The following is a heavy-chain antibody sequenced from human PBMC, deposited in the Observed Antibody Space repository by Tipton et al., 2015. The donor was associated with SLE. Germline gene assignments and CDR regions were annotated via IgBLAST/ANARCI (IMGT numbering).Heavy chain of an antibody. CDR3: ALGGSSIDY. Sequence: TLSLTCTVSGGSISSYYWSWIRQSPGKGMEWIGYVYYTGNTNYNPSLKSRVTISIDTSKNQFSLNLTSVTAADTAVYYCALGGSSIDYWGQGTLVTVSS. V-gene: IGHV4-59*01. CDR2: VYYTGNT. J-gene: IGHJ4*02. CDR1: GGSISSYY. D-gene: IGHD6-6*01.